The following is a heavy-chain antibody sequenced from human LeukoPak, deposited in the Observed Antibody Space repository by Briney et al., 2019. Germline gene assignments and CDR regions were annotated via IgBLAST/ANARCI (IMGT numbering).Heavy chain of an antibody. CDR3: ARDAIGSDYGVL. CDR1: GGSISSGGYY. Sequence: TSQTLSLTCTVSGGSISSGGYYWSWIRQHPGKGLEWIGYIYYSGSAYYNPSLKSRVTISVDTSKNQFSLKLSSVTAADTAVYYCARDAIGSDYGVLWGQGTLVTVSS. D-gene: IGHD4-17*01. J-gene: IGHJ4*02. CDR2: IYYSGSA. V-gene: IGHV4-31*03.